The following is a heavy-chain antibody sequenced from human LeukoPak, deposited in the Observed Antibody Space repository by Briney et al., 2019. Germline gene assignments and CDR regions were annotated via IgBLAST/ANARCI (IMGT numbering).Heavy chain of an antibody. Sequence: QPGGSLRLSCAASGFTVSSNYMSWVRQAPGKGLEWVSVIYSGGSTYYADSVKGRFTISRDNSKNTLYLQMNSLRAEDTAVYYCARGGGYYYDRRDAFDIWGQGTMVTVSS. J-gene: IGHJ3*02. CDR2: IYSGGST. V-gene: IGHV3-66*01. CDR1: GFTVSSNY. CDR3: ARGGGYYYDRRDAFDI. D-gene: IGHD3-22*01.